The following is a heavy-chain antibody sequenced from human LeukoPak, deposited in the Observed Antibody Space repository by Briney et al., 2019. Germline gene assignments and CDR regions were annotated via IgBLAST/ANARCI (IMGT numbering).Heavy chain of an antibody. Sequence: ASVKVSCKASGYTFTSYGISWVRQAPGQGLEWMGWISAYNGNTNYAQKLQGRVTMTTHTSTSTAYMELRSLRSDDTAVYYCARTAGGIAVAGTLGYWGQGTLVTVSS. J-gene: IGHJ4*02. CDR3: ARTAGGIAVAGTLGY. CDR2: ISAYNGNT. D-gene: IGHD6-19*01. V-gene: IGHV1-18*01. CDR1: GYTFTSYG.